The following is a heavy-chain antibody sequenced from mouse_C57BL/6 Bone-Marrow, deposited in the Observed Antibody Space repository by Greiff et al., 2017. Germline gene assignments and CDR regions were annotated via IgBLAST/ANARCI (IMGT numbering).Heavy chain of an antibody. Sequence: QVQLKESGAELASPGASVTLSCKASGYTFTEPIMNWVKKRSGQGLEWIGRFYPVSGGTDYNQKFMGKATFSVDRSSSTVYMVVNSLTSEDTAVYYCGRVYYAMDYWGQGTSVTVSS. CDR2: FYPVSGGT. CDR1: GYTFTEPI. V-gene: IGHV1-11*01. J-gene: IGHJ4*01. CDR3: GRVYYAMDY.